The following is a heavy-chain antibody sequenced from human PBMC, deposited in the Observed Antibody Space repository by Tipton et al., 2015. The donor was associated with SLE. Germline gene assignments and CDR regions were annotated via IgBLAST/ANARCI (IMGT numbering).Heavy chain of an antibody. V-gene: IGHV4-59*01. Sequence: TLSLTCTVSGDSSGSYYWTWIRQPPGKGLEWIGYVYYSGSTNYNPALESRVTISIDTSKNTMFLQMNSLRTEDTATYYCARVKDSISWSGDYRGQGTLVTVSS. CDR3: ARVKDSISWSGDY. D-gene: IGHD6-13*01. CDR1: GDSSGSYY. J-gene: IGHJ4*02. CDR2: VYYSGST.